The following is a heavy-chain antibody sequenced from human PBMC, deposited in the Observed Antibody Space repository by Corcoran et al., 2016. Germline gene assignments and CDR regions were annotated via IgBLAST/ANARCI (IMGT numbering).Heavy chain of an antibody. V-gene: IGHV4-34*01. CDR3: ARGLSGYYYGMDV. Sequence: QVQLQQWGAGLLKPSETLSLTCAVYGGSFSGYYWSWIRQPPGKGLEWIGEINHSGSNNYNPSLKSRVTISVDTSKNQFSLKLSSVTAADTAVYYCARGLSGYYYGMDVWGQGTTVTVSS. CDR1: GGSFSGYY. J-gene: IGHJ6*02. CDR2: INHSGSN.